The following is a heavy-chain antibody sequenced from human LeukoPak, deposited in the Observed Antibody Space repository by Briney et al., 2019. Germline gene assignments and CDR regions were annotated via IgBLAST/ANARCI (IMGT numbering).Heavy chain of an antibody. D-gene: IGHD2-2*02. CDR1: GYSISSGYY. CDR3: ARGPAAINY. Sequence: SETLSLTCAVSGYSISSGYYWGWIRQPPGEGLERIGSIYHSGSTYYNPSLKTRVTISVDTSKNQFSLNLSSVTAADTAVYYCARGPAAINYWGQGTLVTVSS. J-gene: IGHJ4*02. CDR2: IYHSGST. V-gene: IGHV4-38-2*01.